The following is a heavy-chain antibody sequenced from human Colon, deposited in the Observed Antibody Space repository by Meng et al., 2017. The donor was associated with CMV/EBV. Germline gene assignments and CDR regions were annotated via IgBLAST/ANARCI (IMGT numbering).Heavy chain of an antibody. CDR2: VYHTGST. Sequence: SETLSLTCTVSGDSINSYYWSWIRQSPGKGLEWIGYVYHTGSTTYNPSLESRVTMSVDRSNNEFSLNLGSVTAADTAVYYCARTVDNFWSRYSPRFGMDVWGQGTTVTLSS. D-gene: IGHD3-3*01. V-gene: IGHV4-59*01. J-gene: IGHJ6*02. CDR1: GDSINSYY. CDR3: ARTVDNFWSRYSPRFGMDV.